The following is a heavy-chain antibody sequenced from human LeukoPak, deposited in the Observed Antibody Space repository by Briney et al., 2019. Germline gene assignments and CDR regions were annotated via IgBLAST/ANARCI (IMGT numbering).Heavy chain of an antibody. CDR3: ARDPYYCDSSGYYDY. CDR2: IWYDGSNK. V-gene: IGHV3-33*01. Sequence: GRSLRLSCAASGFTFSSYGMHWVRQAPGKGLEWVAVIWYDGSNKYYADSVKGRFTISRDNSKNTLYLQMNSLRAEDTAVYYCARDPYYCDSSGYYDYWGQGTLVTVSS. J-gene: IGHJ4*02. D-gene: IGHD3-22*01. CDR1: GFTFSSYG.